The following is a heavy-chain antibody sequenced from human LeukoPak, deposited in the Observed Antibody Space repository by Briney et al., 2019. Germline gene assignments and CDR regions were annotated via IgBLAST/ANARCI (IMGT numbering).Heavy chain of an antibody. D-gene: IGHD1-26*01. CDR1: GGSISSSSYY. V-gene: IGHV4-39*02. Sequence: SETLSLTCTVSGGSISSSSYYWGWIRQPPRKGLEWIGSIYYSGSTYYNPSLKSRVTISVDTSKNQFSLKLGSVTPEDTAVYYCARDRVGEWELPSFDYWGQGTLVTVSS. CDR3: ARDRVGEWELPSFDY. CDR2: IYYSGST. J-gene: IGHJ4*02.